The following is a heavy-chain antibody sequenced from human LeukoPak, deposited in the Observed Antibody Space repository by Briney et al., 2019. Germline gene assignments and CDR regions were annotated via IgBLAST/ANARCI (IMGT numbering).Heavy chain of an antibody. CDR3: ARVPRGSGTAGY. V-gene: IGHV3-30*04. CDR1: GFTFSSYA. D-gene: IGHD3-10*01. CDR2: ISYDGSNK. J-gene: IGHJ4*02. Sequence: PGGSLRLSCAASGFTFSSYAMHWVRQAPGKGLEWVAVISYDGSNKYYADSVKGRFTISRDNSKNTLYLQMNSLRAEDTAVYYCARVPRGSGTAGYWGQGTLVTVSS.